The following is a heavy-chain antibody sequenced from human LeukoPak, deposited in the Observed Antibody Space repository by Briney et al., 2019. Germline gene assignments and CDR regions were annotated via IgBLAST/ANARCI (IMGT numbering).Heavy chain of an antibody. D-gene: IGHD2-8*02. V-gene: IGHV3-74*01. J-gene: IGHJ5*02. CDR3: ARALLASSHH. CDR1: GFTFSSYW. CDR2: INSDGGST. Sequence: GGSLRLSCAASGFTFSSYWMHWVRQAAGEGLGWVSRINSDGGSTSYADSVKGRFTISRDNAKNTLYLQMNSLRAQDTPVYYCARALLASSHHWGQGPLVTVSS.